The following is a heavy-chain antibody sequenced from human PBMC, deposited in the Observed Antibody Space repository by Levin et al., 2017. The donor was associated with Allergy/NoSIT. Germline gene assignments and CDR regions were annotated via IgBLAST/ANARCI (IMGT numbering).Heavy chain of an antibody. CDR3: ARGSYVWGSYRYNYYFDY. Sequence: SQTLSLTCTVSGGSISSGGYYWSWIRQHPGKGLEWIGYIYYSGSTYYNPSLKSRVTISVDTSKNQFSLKLRSVTAADTAVYYCARGSYVWGSYRYNYYFDYWGQGTLVTVSS. CDR1: GGSISSGGYY. D-gene: IGHD3-16*02. V-gene: IGHV4-31*03. CDR2: IYYSGST. J-gene: IGHJ4*02.